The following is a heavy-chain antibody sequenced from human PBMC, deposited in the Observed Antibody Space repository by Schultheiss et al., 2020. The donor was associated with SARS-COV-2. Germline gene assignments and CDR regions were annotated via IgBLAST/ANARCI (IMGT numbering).Heavy chain of an antibody. J-gene: IGHJ4*02. D-gene: IGHD2-2*01. CDR2: ISAYDGHT. V-gene: IGHV1-18*01. Sequence: ASVKVSCKASGYTFTTYGISWVRQAPGQGLEWMGWISAYDGHTDYAQNLQGRVTMTTDTSTSTAYMELSRLRSDDTAVYYCARARYCSSTSCYKYYFDYWGQGTLVTVSS. CDR3: ARARYCSSTSCYKYYFDY. CDR1: GYTFTTYG.